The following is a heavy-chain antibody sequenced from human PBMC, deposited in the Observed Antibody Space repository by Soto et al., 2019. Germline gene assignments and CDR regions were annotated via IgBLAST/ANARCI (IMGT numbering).Heavy chain of an antibody. V-gene: IGHV4-59*01. CDR2: IYYSGST. D-gene: IGHD3-3*01. Sequence: PSETLSLTCTVSAGSISSYYWGWIRQPPGKGLEWIGYIYYSGSTNYNPSLRSRVTISVDTSKNQFSLRLSSVTAADTAWYYCARLQEDDLWSGYYTGIGGYYFDCWGQGTLVTVSS. CDR3: ARLQEDDLWSGYYTGIGGYYFDC. CDR1: AGSISSYY. J-gene: IGHJ4*02.